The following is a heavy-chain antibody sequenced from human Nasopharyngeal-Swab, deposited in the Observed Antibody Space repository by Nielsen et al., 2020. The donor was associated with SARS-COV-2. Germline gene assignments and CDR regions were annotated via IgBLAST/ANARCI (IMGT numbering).Heavy chain of an antibody. CDR3: AKDGGGPPLSPNLQVDIPSDYFYLYMDV. D-gene: IGHD1-1*01. J-gene: IGHJ6*03. V-gene: IGHV3-30*18. Sequence: GGSLRLSCAASGFTFSHYGMHWVRQAPGKGLEWVSFISYDGSQTYYADSVKGRFTISRDKSKNSLYLQTNSLRAEEPAVYYCAKDGGGPPLSPNLQVDIPSDYFYLYMDVWGKGTTVTVTS. CDR2: ISYDGSQT. CDR1: GFTFSHYG.